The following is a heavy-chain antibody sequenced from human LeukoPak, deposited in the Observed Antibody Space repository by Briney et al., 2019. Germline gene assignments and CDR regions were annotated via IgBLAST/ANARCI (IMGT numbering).Heavy chain of an antibody. V-gene: IGHV3-30-3*01. D-gene: IGHD2-2*01. J-gene: IGHJ5*02. CDR1: GFTFSTFA. CDR3: ARAGEDVVLGPAPVGGSPYNWFDP. Sequence: GRSLRLSCAASGFTFSTFAIHWVRQAPGKGLEWVAVISHEGVNKYYADSVKGRFTISRDNSKNALYLQMNSLRPEDTAVYYCARAGEDVVLGPAPVGGSPYNWFDPWGQGTLVTVSS. CDR2: ISHEGVNK.